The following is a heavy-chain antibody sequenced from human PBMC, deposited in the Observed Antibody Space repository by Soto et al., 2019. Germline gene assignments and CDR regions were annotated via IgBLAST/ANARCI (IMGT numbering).Heavy chain of an antibody. CDR1: GYSFTSYW. Sequence: GESLKISCKGSGYSFTSYWIGWVRQMPGKGLEWMGIIYPGDSDTRYSPSFQGQVTISADKSISTAYLQWSSLKASDTAMYYCARQTSSSGFRFSGVRYYFDYWGQGTLVTVS. CDR2: IYPGDSDT. V-gene: IGHV5-51*01. CDR3: ARQTSSSGFRFSGVRYYFDY. J-gene: IGHJ4*02. D-gene: IGHD6-13*01.